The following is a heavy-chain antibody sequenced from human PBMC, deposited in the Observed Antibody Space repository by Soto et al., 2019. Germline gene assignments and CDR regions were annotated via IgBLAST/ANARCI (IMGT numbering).Heavy chain of an antibody. V-gene: IGHV4-34*01. CDR1: GGSFSGYY. CDR3: ARDKITGLYDY. CDR2: INHSGST. J-gene: IGHJ4*02. D-gene: IGHD3-10*01. Sequence: PSETLSLTCAVYGGSFSGYYWTWIRQPPGTGLEWIGEINHSGSTNYNPSLKSRVTISVDTSKNQFSLKLTSVTAADTAVYYCARDKITGLYDYWGQGTLVTISS.